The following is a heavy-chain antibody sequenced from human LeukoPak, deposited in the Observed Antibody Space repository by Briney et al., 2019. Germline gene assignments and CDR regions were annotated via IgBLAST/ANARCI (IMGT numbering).Heavy chain of an antibody. CDR2: IKQDGSEK. D-gene: IGHD4-17*01. CDR3: AKDQLTVTTTYYFDY. J-gene: IGHJ4*02. Sequence: PGGSLRLSCAASGFSLSNYWMNWVRQAPGKGLEWVANIKQDGSEKDYVDSVKGRFSISRDNAKNSLILQMNSLRAEDTAVYYCAKDQLTVTTTYYFDYWGQGTLVTVSS. CDR1: GFSLSNYW. V-gene: IGHV3-7*01.